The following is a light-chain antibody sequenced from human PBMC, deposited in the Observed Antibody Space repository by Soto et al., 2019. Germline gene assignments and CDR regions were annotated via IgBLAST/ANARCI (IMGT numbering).Light chain of an antibody. J-gene: IGKJ4*01. CDR1: QSVSST. V-gene: IGKV3-15*01. CDR3: QQYNNVPRT. Sequence: EIVMTQSPATLSVSPGERATLSCRASQSVSSTLAWYQQTPGQAPRLLIYGASTRATGIPARFSGSGSETEFTLAISSLQSEELSVYSCQQYNNVPRTLGGGTKVAIK. CDR2: GAS.